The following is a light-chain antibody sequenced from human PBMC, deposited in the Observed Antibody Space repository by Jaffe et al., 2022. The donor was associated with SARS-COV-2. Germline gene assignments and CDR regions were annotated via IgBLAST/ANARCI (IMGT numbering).Light chain of an antibody. J-gene: IGLJ3*02. Sequence: QSALTQPASVSGSPGQSITISCTGTNSDIGGYNFVSWYQQHPGKVPKLIIYDVDNRPSGVPDRFSGSKSGKTASLTISGLQAEDEADYYCSSYTSSATWVFGGGTQLTVL. CDR1: NSDIGGYNF. V-gene: IGLV2-14*03. CDR3: SSYTSSATWV. CDR2: DVD.